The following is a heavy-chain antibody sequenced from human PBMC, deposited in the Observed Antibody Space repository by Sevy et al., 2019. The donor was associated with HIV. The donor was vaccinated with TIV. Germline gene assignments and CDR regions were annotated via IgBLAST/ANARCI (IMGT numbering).Heavy chain of an antibody. CDR2: IDTDGSDT. CDR1: GFIFSTDW. J-gene: IGHJ6*03. CDR3: VRDLPGPKHYMDV. Sequence: GESLKISCVASGFIFSTDWMHWVRQAPGKGLVWVSRIDTDGSDTSYADSVKGRFTISRDNAKNTLYLQMNSLRAEDTAVYYCVRDLPGPKHYMDVWGKRTTVTVSS. V-gene: IGHV3-74*01.